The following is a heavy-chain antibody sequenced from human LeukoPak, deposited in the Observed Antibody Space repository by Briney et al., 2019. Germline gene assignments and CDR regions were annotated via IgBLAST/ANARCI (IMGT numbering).Heavy chain of an antibody. CDR1: GFTFSNYS. J-gene: IGHJ4*02. D-gene: IGHD3-10*01. CDR2: ISSSGSTI. V-gene: IGHV3-48*04. Sequence: GGSLRLSCEASGFTFSNYSMNWVRQAPGKGLEWVSYISSSGSTIYYADSVKGRFTISRDNAKNSLYLQMNSLRAEDTAVYYCARSSMVYDYWGQGTLVTVSS. CDR3: ARSSMVYDY.